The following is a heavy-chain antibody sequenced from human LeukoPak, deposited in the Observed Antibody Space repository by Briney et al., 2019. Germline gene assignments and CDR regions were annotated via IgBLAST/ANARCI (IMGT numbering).Heavy chain of an antibody. CDR1: GYTLSELS. CDR3: ATGGIYSLLDY. Sequence: ASVKVSCKVSGYTLSELSMHWVRQAPGTGLGWMGGFDPGNGETVYAQQFQGRVTMTEDTSTDTAYMELSSLRSEDSGVYFCATGGIYSLLDYWGQGTLVIVSS. J-gene: IGHJ4*02. CDR2: FDPGNGET. D-gene: IGHD2-15*01. V-gene: IGHV1-24*01.